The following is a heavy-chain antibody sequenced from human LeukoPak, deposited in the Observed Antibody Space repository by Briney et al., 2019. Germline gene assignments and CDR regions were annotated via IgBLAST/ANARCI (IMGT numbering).Heavy chain of an antibody. Sequence: SETLSLTCTVPGGSISSSSYYWGWIRQPPGKGLEWIGSIYYSGSTYYNPSLKSRVTISVDTSKNQFSLKLSSVTAADTAVYYCAISNWGWVDYWGQGTLVTVSS. J-gene: IGHJ4*02. CDR2: IYYSGST. CDR3: AISNWGWVDY. CDR1: GGSISSSSYY. V-gene: IGHV4-39*01. D-gene: IGHD7-27*01.